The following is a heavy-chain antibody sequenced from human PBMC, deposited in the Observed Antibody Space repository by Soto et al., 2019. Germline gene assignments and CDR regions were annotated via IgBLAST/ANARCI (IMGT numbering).Heavy chain of an antibody. J-gene: IGHJ3*02. CDR2: IYYNGNT. V-gene: IGHV4-31*03. CDR1: GGSISSGGYY. CDR3: ACVSIPTTATIYAFVI. D-gene: IGHD1-1*01. Sequence: SETLSLTCTVSGGSISSGGYYWSWIRQHPAKGLEWIGYIYYNGNTYYNPSLKSRASISVDTSKNQFSLNLSSVTAADTAAYYCACVSIPTTATIYAFVISGQGIMLSGSS.